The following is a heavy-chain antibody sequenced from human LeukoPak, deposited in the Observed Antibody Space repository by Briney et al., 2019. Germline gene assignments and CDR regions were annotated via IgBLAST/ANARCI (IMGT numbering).Heavy chain of an antibody. CDR3: ARDSGKVPAARYYYYYYMDV. J-gene: IGHJ6*03. CDR1: GGTFSSYA. CDR2: IIPIFGTA. D-gene: IGHD2-2*01. V-gene: IGHV1-69*13. Sequence: ASVKVSCKASGGTFSSYAISWVRQAPGQGLEWMGGIIPIFGTANYAQKFQGRVTITADESTSTAYMELSSLRSEDTAVYYCARDSGKVPAARYYYYYYMDVWGKETTVTVSS.